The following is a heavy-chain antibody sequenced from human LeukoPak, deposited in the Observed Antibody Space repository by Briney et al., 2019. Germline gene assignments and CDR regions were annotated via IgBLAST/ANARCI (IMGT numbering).Heavy chain of an antibody. Sequence: SETLSLTCTVSGGSISSSSYYWGWIRQPPGKGLEWIGSIYYSGSTYYNPSLKSQVTISVDTSKNQFSLKLSSVTAADTAVYYCARQIAARPDWFDPWGQGTLVTVSS. CDR3: ARQIAARPDWFDP. CDR1: GGSISSSSYY. D-gene: IGHD6-6*01. J-gene: IGHJ5*02. V-gene: IGHV4-39*01. CDR2: IYYSGST.